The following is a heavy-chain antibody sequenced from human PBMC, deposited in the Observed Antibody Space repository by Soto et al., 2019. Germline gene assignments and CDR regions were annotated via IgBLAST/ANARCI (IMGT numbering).Heavy chain of an antibody. Sequence: PGGSLRLSCAASGFTFSSYAMHWVRQAPGKGLEWVAVISYDGSNKYYADSVKGRFTISRDNSKNTLYLQMNSLRAEDTAVYYCARSAVMYYDSSGLYYFDYWGQGTLVTVSS. CDR3: ARSAVMYYDSSGLYYFDY. V-gene: IGHV3-30-3*01. CDR1: GFTFSSYA. CDR2: ISYDGSNK. D-gene: IGHD3-22*01. J-gene: IGHJ4*02.